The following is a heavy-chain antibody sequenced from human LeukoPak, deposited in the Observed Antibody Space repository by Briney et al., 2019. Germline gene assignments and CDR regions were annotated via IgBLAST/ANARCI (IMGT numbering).Heavy chain of an antibody. J-gene: IGHJ4*02. D-gene: IGHD1-26*01. CDR2: ISYDGSNK. V-gene: IGHV3-30-3*01. CDR3: ARESGREWELPAIDY. Sequence: GGSLRLSWAAAGFTVSSNYMSWVSQAPGKGLEWVAVISYDGSNKYYADSVKGRFTISRDNSKNTLYLQMNSLRAEDTAVYYCARESGREWELPAIDYWGQGTLVTVSS. CDR1: GFTVSSNY.